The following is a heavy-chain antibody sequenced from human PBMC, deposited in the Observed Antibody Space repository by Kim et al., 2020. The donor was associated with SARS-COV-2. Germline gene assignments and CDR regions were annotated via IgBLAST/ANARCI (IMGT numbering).Heavy chain of an antibody. J-gene: IGHJ6*02. CDR3: ARGHSYYGLDV. CDR2: ST. V-gene: IGHV4-34*01. Sequence: STNFTPSLTSRVTISVGSSKTQFSLDLSSVTAADTAVYYCARGHSYYGLDVWGQGTTVTVSS.